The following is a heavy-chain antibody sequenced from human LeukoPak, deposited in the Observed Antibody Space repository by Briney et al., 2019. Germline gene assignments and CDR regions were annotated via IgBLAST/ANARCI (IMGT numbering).Heavy chain of an antibody. CDR3: ERDNHCCTWYNRFDP. V-gene: IGHV4-59*01. J-gene: IGHJ5*02. CDR1: GGSISSYY. Sequence: SETLSLTCTVSGGSISSYYWSWIRQPPGKGLECIGYIYYSGNTNYNPPLKSQVPISVDTSKNQLSMKLSSVTAADRPLYYYERDNHCCTWYNRFDPWGQRTLVSDSS. CDR2: IYYSGNT. D-gene: IGHD6-13*01.